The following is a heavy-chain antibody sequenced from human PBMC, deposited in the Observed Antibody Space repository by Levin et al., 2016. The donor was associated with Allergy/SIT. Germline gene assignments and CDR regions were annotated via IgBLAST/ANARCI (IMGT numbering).Heavy chain of an antibody. Sequence: WIRQPPGKGLEWVSGINWNGGSTGYADSVKGRFTISRDNAKNSLYLQMNSLRAEGTALYYCARGFRLSSSWHMANDYWGQGTLVTVSS. V-gene: IGHV3-20*03. CDR3: ARGFRLSSSWHMANDY. J-gene: IGHJ4*02. D-gene: IGHD6-13*01. CDR2: INWNGGST.